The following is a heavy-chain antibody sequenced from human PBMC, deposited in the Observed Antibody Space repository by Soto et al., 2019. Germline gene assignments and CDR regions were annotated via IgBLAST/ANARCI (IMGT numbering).Heavy chain of an antibody. Sequence: SETLSLTCAVSGYSISSGYYWVWIRHPPGKGLEWVGNIYYSGNPFYNPSLKSRVTISVDTPKNQFYLHLTSVTAADTAIFYRASIAAPGMTHFEYWGPGTLVTVSS. CDR3: ASIAAPGMTHFEY. V-gene: IGHV4-38-2*01. CDR2: IYYSGNP. D-gene: IGHD6-13*01. J-gene: IGHJ4*02. CDR1: GYSISSGYY.